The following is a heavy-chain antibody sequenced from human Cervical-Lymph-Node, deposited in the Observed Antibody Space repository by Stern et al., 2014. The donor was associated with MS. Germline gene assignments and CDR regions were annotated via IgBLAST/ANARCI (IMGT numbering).Heavy chain of an antibody. Sequence: QVQLVESGAEVRKPGSSVKVSCKASGGTFNNYGFRWVRQAPGQGLEWVGGITPVFATTNYAHKVEGRGTITADDSRGPAYMELSSRRSEDTAIYYCARELGFGQFPRLDPWGQGTLVTVVS. CDR2: ITPVFATT. V-gene: IGHV1-69*01. CDR1: GGTFNNYG. J-gene: IGHJ5*02. D-gene: IGHD3-10*01. CDR3: ARELGFGQFPRLDP.